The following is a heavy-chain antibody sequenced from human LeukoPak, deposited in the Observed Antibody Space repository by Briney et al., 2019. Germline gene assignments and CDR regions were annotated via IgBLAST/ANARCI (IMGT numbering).Heavy chain of an antibody. V-gene: IGHV3-23*01. Sequence: GGSLRLSCAASGFTFSSYAMSWVRQAPGKGLEWASTISGSGSSTYYADSVKGRFTISRDNSKNTLYLQMNSLRAEDTAVYYCAKGRGGLPFDYWGQGTLVTVSS. CDR3: AKGRGGLPFDY. J-gene: IGHJ4*02. CDR2: ISGSGSST. D-gene: IGHD3-16*01. CDR1: GFTFSSYA.